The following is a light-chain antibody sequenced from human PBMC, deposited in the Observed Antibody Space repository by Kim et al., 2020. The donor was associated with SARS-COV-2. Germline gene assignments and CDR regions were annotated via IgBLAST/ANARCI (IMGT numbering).Light chain of an antibody. CDR1: QSVSSN. V-gene: IGKV3-15*01. CDR3: QQYNNWPLT. Sequence: VSPGERPTLSCRASQSVSSNSAWYQQKPDQAPRLLIYGASTRATGIPDMFSGSGSGTDFTLTISSLQSEDFAVYYCQQYNNWPLTFGGGTKVDIK. J-gene: IGKJ4*01. CDR2: GAS.